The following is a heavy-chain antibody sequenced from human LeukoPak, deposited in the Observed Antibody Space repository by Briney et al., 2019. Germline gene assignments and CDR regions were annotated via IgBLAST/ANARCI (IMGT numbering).Heavy chain of an antibody. CDR3: AKVKAVRNLYYFDY. CDR1: GFTFSSYS. D-gene: IGHD3-10*01. V-gene: IGHV3-23*01. Sequence: GGSLRLSCAASGFTFSSYSMNWVRQAPGKGLEWVSAISGSGGSTYYADSVKGRFTISRDNSKNTLYLQMNSLRAEDTAVYYCAKVKAVRNLYYFDYWGQGTLVTVSS. CDR2: ISGSGGST. J-gene: IGHJ4*02.